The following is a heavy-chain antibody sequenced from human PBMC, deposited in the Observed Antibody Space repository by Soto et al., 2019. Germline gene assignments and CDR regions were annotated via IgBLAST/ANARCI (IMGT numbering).Heavy chain of an antibody. D-gene: IGHD6-13*01. CDR1: GYTFTSYG. V-gene: IGHV1-18*01. J-gene: IGHJ6*02. Sequence: ASVKVSCKASGYTFTSYGISWVRQAPGQGLEWMGWISAYNGNTNYAQKLQGRVTMTTDTSTSTAYMELRSLRSDDTAVYYCARDLRIAAAGTPYYHYGMDVWGQGTTVTVSS. CDR2: ISAYNGNT. CDR3: ARDLRIAAAGTPYYHYGMDV.